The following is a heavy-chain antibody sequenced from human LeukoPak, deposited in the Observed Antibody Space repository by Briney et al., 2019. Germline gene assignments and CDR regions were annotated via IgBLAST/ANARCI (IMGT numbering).Heavy chain of an antibody. Sequence: PSETLSLTCSVSGGSITSYFVSWLRQSPGKGLDWIGYISNNGTTNYNPSLKSRVTISVGTSKRQFSLRLSSVSAADTAIYYCARDISARRGNWFDPWGQGILVTVSS. CDR1: GGSITSYF. CDR2: ISNNGTT. CDR3: ARDISARRGNWFDP. V-gene: IGHV4-59*01. J-gene: IGHJ5*02. D-gene: IGHD3-9*01.